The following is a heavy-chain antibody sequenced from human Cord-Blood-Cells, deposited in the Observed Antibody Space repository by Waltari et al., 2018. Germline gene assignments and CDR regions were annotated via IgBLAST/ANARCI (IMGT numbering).Heavy chain of an antibody. V-gene: IGHV1-8*01. Sequence: QVPLAQSGAEVKKPVASVKVSCTASGYTFTRYDINWVRQGTGKGLVWMGWINPNSGNTGYAQKFQGRVTMTRNTSISTAYMELSSLRSEDTAVYYCARARKGGSYYNWCDPWGQGTLVTVSS. CDR3: ARARKGGSYYNWCDP. CDR1: GYTFTRYD. J-gene: IGHJ5*02. CDR2: INPNSGNT. D-gene: IGHD1-26*01.